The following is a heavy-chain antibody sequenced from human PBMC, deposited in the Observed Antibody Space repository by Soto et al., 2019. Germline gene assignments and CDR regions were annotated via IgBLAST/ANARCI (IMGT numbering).Heavy chain of an antibody. J-gene: IGHJ4*02. V-gene: IGHV4-59*01. CDR2: VYNSGST. CDR3: ARYRREAVAGYTLDN. Sequence: SETLSLTCTVSGGSISSNYWTWIRRPPGKGLEWIGYVYNSGSTNYNPSLKSRVTISEDTSKSQFSLKVNSMTAADTAVYYCARYRREAVAGYTLDNWGQGILVTVS. D-gene: IGHD6-13*01. CDR1: GGSISSNY.